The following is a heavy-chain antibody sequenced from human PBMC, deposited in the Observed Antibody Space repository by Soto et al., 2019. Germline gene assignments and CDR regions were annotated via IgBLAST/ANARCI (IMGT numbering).Heavy chain of an antibody. CDR3: VRGGVTDDAFDI. D-gene: IGHD2-21*02. CDR2: IIPILGIA. V-gene: IGHV1-69*02. CDR1: GGTFSSYT. J-gene: IGHJ3*02. Sequence: SLKVSCKASGGTFSSYTISWVRQAPGQGLEWMGRIIPILGIANYAQKFQGRVTITADKSTSTAYMELSSLRSEDTAVYYCVRGGVTDDAFDIWGQGTMVTVSS.